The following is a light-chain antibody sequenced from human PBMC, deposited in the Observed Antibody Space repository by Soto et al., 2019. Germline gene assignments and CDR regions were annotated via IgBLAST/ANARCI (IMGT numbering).Light chain of an antibody. V-gene: IGKV3-15*01. CDR1: QSVSSN. CDR3: QQYNNWPRT. Sequence: VMTQSPDTLSVSPGERDTLSCRASQSVSSNLAWYQQKLGQAPRLLIYGASTRATGISARISGSGSGTEFTLTISSLQSEDFAIYYCQQYNNWPRTFCQGTMVDIK. CDR2: GAS. J-gene: IGKJ1*01.